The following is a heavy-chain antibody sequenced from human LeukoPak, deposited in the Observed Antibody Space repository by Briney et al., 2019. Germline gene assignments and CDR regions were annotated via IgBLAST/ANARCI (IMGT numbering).Heavy chain of an antibody. J-gene: IGHJ4*02. CDR1: GFTFSSYA. D-gene: IGHD3-22*01. CDR2: ISGSGDST. Sequence: GGSLRLSCAASGFTFSSYAMSWVRQAPGKRLEWVSAISGSGDSTYYADSVKGRFTISRDNSKNTLYLQMNSLRAEDTAVYYCAKDGGYYKEVYYFDYWGQGTLVTVSS. V-gene: IGHV3-23*01. CDR3: AKDGGYYKEVYYFDY.